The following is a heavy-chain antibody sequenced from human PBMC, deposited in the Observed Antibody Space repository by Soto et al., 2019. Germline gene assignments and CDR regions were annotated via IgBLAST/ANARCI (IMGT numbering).Heavy chain of an antibody. CDR3: AKDLIPMIVEEMP. CDR2: IRGTGDIT. V-gene: IGHV3-23*01. J-gene: IGHJ5*02. D-gene: IGHD3-22*01. Sequence: GGSLRLSCAASGFTFSAYAMTWVRQAPDKGLEWVSTIRGTGDITHYADSVKGRFSISRDNSKNTLYLQMSSLRAEDTAIYYCAKDLIPMIVEEMPWGQGTLVTVSS. CDR1: GFTFSAYA.